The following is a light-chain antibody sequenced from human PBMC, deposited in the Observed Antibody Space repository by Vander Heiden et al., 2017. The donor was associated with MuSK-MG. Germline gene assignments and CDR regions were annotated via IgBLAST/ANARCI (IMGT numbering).Light chain of an antibody. V-gene: IGLV2-8*01. Sequence: QPALTPPPPAPGPPAQSVTISCTGTSSDVGGYNYVSWYQQHPGKAPKLMIYEVSKRPSGVPDRFSGSKSGNTASLTVSGLQAEDEADYYCSSYAGSNNYVFGTGTKVTVL. CDR1: SSDVGGYNY. CDR2: EVS. J-gene: IGLJ1*01. CDR3: SSYAGSNNYV.